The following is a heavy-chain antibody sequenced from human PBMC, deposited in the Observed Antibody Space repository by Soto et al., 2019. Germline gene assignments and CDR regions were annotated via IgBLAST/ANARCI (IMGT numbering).Heavy chain of an antibody. J-gene: IGHJ4*02. CDR1: GGTFSSYA. D-gene: IGHD3-22*01. Sequence: ASVKVSCKASGGTFSSYAISWVRQAPGQGLEWMGGIIPIFGTASYAQKFQGRVTITADESTSTAYMELSSLRSEDTAVYYCARSYYYDRLWDYYFDYWGQGTLVTVSS. CDR2: IIPIFGTA. V-gene: IGHV1-69*13. CDR3: ARSYYYDRLWDYYFDY.